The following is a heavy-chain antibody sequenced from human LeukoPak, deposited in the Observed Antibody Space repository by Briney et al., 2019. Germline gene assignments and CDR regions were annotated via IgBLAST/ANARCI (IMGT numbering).Heavy chain of an antibody. D-gene: IGHD2-21*02. CDR2: IKPNSGVT. V-gene: IGHV1-2*02. CDR1: GYTFATYF. CDR3: ARPTYCGSDCYFSFDY. Sequence: ASVKVSCKTSGYTFATYFMHWVRQAPGQGLEWMGYIKPNSGVTNYAQKFRGRVTMTWDTSISTAYIELSGLTSDDMAIYYCARPTYCGSDCYFSFDYWGQGTLVTVSS. J-gene: IGHJ4*02.